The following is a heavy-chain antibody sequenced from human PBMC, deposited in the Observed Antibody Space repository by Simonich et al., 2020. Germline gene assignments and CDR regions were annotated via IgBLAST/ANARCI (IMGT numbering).Heavy chain of an antibody. CDR3: ARGGLADRRIVYYYYMDV. Sequence: QVQLVQSGAEVKKPGSSVKVSCKASGGTFSSYAISWVRQAPGQGLEWLGRTIPILAIANYAKTFQARVTITADKSTSTAYMELSSLRSKDTAVYYCARGGLADRRIVYYYYMDVWGKGTTVTVSS. J-gene: IGHJ6*03. V-gene: IGHV1-69*09. CDR2: TIPILAIA. D-gene: IGHD2-15*01. CDR1: GGTFSSYA.